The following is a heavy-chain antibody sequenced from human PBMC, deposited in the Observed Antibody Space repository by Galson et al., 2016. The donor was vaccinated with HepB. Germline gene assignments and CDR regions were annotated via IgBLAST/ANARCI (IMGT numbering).Heavy chain of an antibody. D-gene: IGHD3-10*01. J-gene: IGHJ3*02. Sequence: SLRLSCAASGFTFNNYAMNWVRQAPGKGLEWVAVIWFDGSNTFYADSVKGRFTISRDNSKNTLYLQMNSLRAEDTAVYSCAKVGDGWELGDVFDIWGQGTMVTVSS. V-gene: IGHV3-30*04. CDR2: IWFDGSNT. CDR3: AKVGDGWELGDVFDI. CDR1: GFTFNNYA.